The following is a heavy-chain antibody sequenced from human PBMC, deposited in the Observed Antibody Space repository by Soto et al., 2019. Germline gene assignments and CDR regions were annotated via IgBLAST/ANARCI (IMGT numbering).Heavy chain of an antibody. CDR3: AREAMVGSWKYYYYGMDV. V-gene: IGHV3-33*01. D-gene: IGHD5-18*01. Sequence: GGSLRLSCAASGFTFSSYGMHWVRQAPGKGLEWVAVIWYDGSNKYYADSVKGRFTISRDNSKNTLYLQMNSLRAEDTAVYYCAREAMVGSWKYYYYGMDVWGQGTTVTVSS. J-gene: IGHJ6*02. CDR1: GFTFSSYG. CDR2: IWYDGSNK.